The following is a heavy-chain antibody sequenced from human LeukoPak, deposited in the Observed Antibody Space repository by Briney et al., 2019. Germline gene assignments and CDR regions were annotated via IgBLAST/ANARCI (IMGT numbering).Heavy chain of an antibody. CDR2: IYSGGST. D-gene: IGHD4-17*01. V-gene: IGHV3-53*01. Sequence: GRSLRLSCAASDFTVSRTYMSWVRQAPGKGLEWVSVIYSGGSTKYADSVKGRFTISRDNSKNTLYLQMNSLRVEDTALYYCASRSGGDYPYFDYWGQGTLVTVSS. J-gene: IGHJ4*02. CDR1: DFTVSRTY. CDR3: ASRSGGDYPYFDY.